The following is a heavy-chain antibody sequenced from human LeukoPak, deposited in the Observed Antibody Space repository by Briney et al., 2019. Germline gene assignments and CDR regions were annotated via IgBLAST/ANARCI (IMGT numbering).Heavy chain of an antibody. CDR3: AHQPYYGGNSY. CDR1: GFSLSTSGVG. V-gene: IGHV2-5*02. Sequence: SGPTLLNPTQTLTLNRTFSGFSLSTSGVGVGWIRQPPGKALEWLALIYWDDDKRYSPSLKSRLTITKDTSKNQVVLTMTNMDPVNTATYYCAHQPYYGGNSYWGRGTLVTVSS. J-gene: IGHJ4*02. D-gene: IGHD4-23*01. CDR2: IYWDDDK.